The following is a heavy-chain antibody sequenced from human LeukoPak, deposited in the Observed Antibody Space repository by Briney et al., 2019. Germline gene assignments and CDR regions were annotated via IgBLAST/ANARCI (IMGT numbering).Heavy chain of an antibody. Sequence: SVKVSCKASGGTFSSYAISWVRQAPGQGLEWMGRIIPIFGTANYAQKFQARVTITTDESTSTAYMELSSLRSEDTAVYYCARDPYSSGPMDVWGKGTTVTVSS. D-gene: IGHD6-19*01. CDR2: IIPIFGTA. CDR1: GGTFSSYA. CDR3: ARDPYSSGPMDV. V-gene: IGHV1-69*05. J-gene: IGHJ6*03.